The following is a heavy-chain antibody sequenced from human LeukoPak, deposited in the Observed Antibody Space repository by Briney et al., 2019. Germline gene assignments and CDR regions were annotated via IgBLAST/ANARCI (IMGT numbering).Heavy chain of an antibody. D-gene: IGHD3-10*01. Sequence: SETLSLTCTVSGGSISGSYWSWIRQPAGKGLEWIGRIYSSGSTNYNPSLKSRVTMSVDTSKNQVSLKLNSVTAADTAVYYCARGGGHFGFGSYVYWGQATSPTVSS. CDR2: IYSSGST. V-gene: IGHV4-4*07. CDR3: ARGGGHFGFGSYVY. CDR1: GGSISGSY. J-gene: IGHJ4*02.